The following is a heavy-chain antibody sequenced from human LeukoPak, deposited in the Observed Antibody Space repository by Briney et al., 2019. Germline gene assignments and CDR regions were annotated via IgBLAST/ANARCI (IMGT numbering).Heavy chain of an antibody. CDR3: ARDQGSTVTIFDY. CDR2: ISYDGSNK. D-gene: IGHD4-17*01. J-gene: IGHJ4*02. Sequence: PGGSLRLSCAASGFTFSSYAMRWVRQAPGKGLEWVAVISYDGSNKYYADSVKGRFTISRDNSKNTLYLQMNSLRAEDTAVYYCARDQGSTVTIFDYWGQGTLVTVSS. V-gene: IGHV3-30-3*01. CDR1: GFTFSSYA.